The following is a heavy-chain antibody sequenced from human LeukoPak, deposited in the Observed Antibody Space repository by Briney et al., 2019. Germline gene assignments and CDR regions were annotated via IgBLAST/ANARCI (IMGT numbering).Heavy chain of an antibody. J-gene: IGHJ3*02. CDR3: ARGVSDAFDI. D-gene: IGHD2-8*01. V-gene: IGHV4-61*02. Sequence: SETLSLTCTVSGGSINNGSYYWSWIRQPAGKGLEWIGRIYASGTTNFNPSLKSRVTISVDTSKSQFSLKLSSVTAADTTVYYCARGVSDAFDIWGQGTMVTVSS. CDR2: IYASGTT. CDR1: GGSINNGSYY.